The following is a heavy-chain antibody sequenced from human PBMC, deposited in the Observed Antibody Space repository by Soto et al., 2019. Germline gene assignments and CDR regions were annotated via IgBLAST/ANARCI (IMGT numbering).Heavy chain of an antibody. CDR2: INHSGGT. D-gene: IGHD1-1*01. V-gene: IGHV4-34*01. CDR3: ARKGYNWSDYYFDY. Sequence: PSETLSLTCAVYGGSFSGYYWSWIRQPPGKGLEWIGEINHSGGTNYNPSLKSRVTISVDKSKNQFSLNLSSVTAADTAVYYCARKGYNWSDYYFDYWGQGTLVTVSS. J-gene: IGHJ4*02. CDR1: GGSFSGYY.